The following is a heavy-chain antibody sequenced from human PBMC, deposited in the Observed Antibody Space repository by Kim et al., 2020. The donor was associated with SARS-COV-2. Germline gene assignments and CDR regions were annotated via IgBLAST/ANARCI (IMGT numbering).Heavy chain of an antibody. J-gene: IGHJ3*02. Sequence: SETLSLTCAVYGGSFSGYYWSWIRQPPGKGLEWIGEINHSGSTNYNPSLKSRVTISVDTSKNQFSLKLSSVTAADTAVYYCARGVRIPIWATYQHHAFDIWGQGTMVTVSS. CDR2: INHSGST. CDR3: ARGVRIPIWATYQHHAFDI. D-gene: IGHD2-2*01. V-gene: IGHV4-34*01. CDR1: GGSFSGYY.